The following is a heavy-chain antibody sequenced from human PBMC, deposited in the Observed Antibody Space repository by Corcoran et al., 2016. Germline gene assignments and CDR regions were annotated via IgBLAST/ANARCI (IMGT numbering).Heavy chain of an antibody. CDR2: INHSGTT. Sequence: QVQLQQWGAGLLKPSETLSLTCDVYGGSFSGYRWSWIRQPPGKGLEWIGEINHSGTTTYNPSLKSRVTISVDTSNNQFSLNLNSVTAADTAVYYCARPGAGAAYVYWGQGTPVTVSS. D-gene: IGHD3-10*02. V-gene: IGHV4-34*01. J-gene: IGHJ4*02. CDR1: GGSFSGYR. CDR3: ARPGAGAAYVY.